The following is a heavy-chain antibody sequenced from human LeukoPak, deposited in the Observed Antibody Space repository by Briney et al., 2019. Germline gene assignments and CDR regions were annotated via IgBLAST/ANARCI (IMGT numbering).Heavy chain of an antibody. D-gene: IGHD1-26*01. CDR2: ISSSSSYI. CDR3: ARDRYSGSYLGDEYFQH. V-gene: IGHV3-21*01. J-gene: IGHJ1*01. Sequence: PGGSLRLSCAASGFTFSSYSMNWVRQAPGKGLEWVSSISSSSSYIYYADSVKGRFTISRDNAKNSLYLQMNSLRAEDTAVYYCARDRYSGSYLGDEYFQHWGQGTLVTVSS. CDR1: GFTFSSYS.